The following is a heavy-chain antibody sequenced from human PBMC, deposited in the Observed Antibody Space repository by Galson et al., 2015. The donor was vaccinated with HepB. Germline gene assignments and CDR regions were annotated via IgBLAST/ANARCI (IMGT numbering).Heavy chain of an antibody. D-gene: IGHD3-22*01. V-gene: IGHV3-23*01. CDR1: GFTFSSYA. CDR3: ATFLYYDSSGYYPYYYYYGVDV. J-gene: IGHJ6*02. CDR2: ISGSGGST. Sequence: SLRLSCAASGFTFSSYAMSWVRQAPGKGLEWVSAISGSGGSTYYADSVKGRFTISRDNSKNTLYLQMNSLRAEDTAVYYCATFLYYDSSGYYPYYYYYGVDVWGQGTTVTVSS.